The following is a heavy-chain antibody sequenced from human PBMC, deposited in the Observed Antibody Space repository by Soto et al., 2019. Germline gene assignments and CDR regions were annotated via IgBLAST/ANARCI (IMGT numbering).Heavy chain of an antibody. V-gene: IGHV4-31*03. CDR1: GGSISSGTCY. J-gene: IGHJ6*02. Sequence: PSETLSLTCTVSGGSISSGTCYWSWIRQHPGKGLEWIGYIYYNGYTYYNPSLKSRIAISVDTSKNQFSLKLSSVTAADTAVYSCPRALSYGCYSRSMDFCRRVPTVTVSS. CDR3: PRALSYGCYSRSMDF. CDR2: IYYNGYT. D-gene: IGHD3-22*01.